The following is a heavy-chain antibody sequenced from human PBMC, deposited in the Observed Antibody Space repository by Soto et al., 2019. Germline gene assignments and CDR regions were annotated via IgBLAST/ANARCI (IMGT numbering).Heavy chain of an antibody. Sequence: HPGGSLRLSCGASGFTFSGYAMSWVRQAPGQGLEWLSIISGGGGRAHYADSVKGRFTISRDNSKNTLYLQMNSLGGEDTAAYFCAKSVAIFGVDSWPDLGLAVCGQGSTVTVFS. CDR3: AKSVAIFGVDSWPDLGLAV. D-gene: IGHD3-3*01. J-gene: IGHJ6*02. CDR1: GFTFSGYA. CDR2: ISGGGGRA. V-gene: IGHV3-23*01.